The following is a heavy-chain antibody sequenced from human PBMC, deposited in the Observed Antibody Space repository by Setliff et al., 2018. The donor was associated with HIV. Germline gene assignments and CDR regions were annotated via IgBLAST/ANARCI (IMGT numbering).Heavy chain of an antibody. Sequence: GGSLRLSCAVSGFTLSSSWMNWVRQAPGKGLEWVASISPEGNRNYCVGSVKGRFTASRDNAKSSLYLQMNSLRAEDTAVYFCARVLLITNAAYGVVSNQFDPWGQGTLVTVSS. CDR1: GFTLSSSW. D-gene: IGHD3-3*01. CDR3: ARVLLITNAAYGVVSNQFDP. CDR2: ISPEGNRN. V-gene: IGHV3-7*03. J-gene: IGHJ5*02.